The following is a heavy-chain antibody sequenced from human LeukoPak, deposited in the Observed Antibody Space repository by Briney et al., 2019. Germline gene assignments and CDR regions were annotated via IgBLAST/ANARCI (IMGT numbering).Heavy chain of an antibody. Sequence: SETLSLTCTVSGVSISGHYWPWLGHPPGKGLEWIGLIHYSGRPDYNPSLKSRVTISVDTSKNQLSLKVTSVTGADTAVYYCARFGVDYDMNVWGQGTTVTVSS. CDR3: ARFGVDYDMNV. CDR2: IHYSGRP. D-gene: IGHD3-16*01. CDR1: GVSISGHY. V-gene: IGHV4-59*11. J-gene: IGHJ6*02.